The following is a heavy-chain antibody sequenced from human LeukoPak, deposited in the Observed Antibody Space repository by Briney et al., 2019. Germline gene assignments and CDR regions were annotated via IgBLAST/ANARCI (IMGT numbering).Heavy chain of an antibody. D-gene: IGHD6-19*01. CDR3: ASSFPIAVAGKGTFDS. CDR2: INHSGST. CDR1: GGSFSGYY. V-gene: IGHV4-34*01. Sequence: SETLSLTCAVYGGSFSGYYWSWIRQPPGKGLEWIGEINHSGSTNYNPSLKSRGTISVDTSKNRFSLKLSSVTAADTAVYYCASSFPIAVAGKGTFDSWGQGTLVTVSS. J-gene: IGHJ4*02.